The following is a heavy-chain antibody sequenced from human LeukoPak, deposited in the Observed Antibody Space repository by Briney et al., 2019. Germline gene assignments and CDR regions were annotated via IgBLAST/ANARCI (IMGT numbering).Heavy chain of an antibody. CDR3: ARGGGIAAAGTGYYYYGMDV. V-gene: IGHV4-59*01. J-gene: IGHJ6*02. Sequence: ASETLSLTCTVSGGSISSYYWSWIRQPPGKGLEWIGYIYYSGSINYNPSLKSRVTISVDTSKNQFSLKLSSVTAADTAVYYCARGGGIAAAGTGYYYYGMDVWGQGTTVTVSS. CDR1: GGSISSYY. CDR2: IYYSGSI. D-gene: IGHD6-13*01.